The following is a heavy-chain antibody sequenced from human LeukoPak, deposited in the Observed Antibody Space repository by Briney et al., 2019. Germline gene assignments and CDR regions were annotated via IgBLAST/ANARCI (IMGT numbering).Heavy chain of an antibody. V-gene: IGHV3-66*01. Sequence: GGSLRLSCGASGFSVSSNYMNWVRQAPGKGLEWVSIIYSGLTGVTTYYADSVKGRFTISRDNSKNTLYLQMNTLSAEDTAAYYCAREGGNIKATGENWFEPWGQGTLVTVSS. CDR2: IYSGLTGVTT. D-gene: IGHD6-13*01. CDR1: GFSVSSNY. J-gene: IGHJ5*02. CDR3: AREGGNIKATGENWFEP.